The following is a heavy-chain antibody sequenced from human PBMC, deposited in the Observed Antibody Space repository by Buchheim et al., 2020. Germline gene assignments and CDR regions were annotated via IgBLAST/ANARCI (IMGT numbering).Heavy chain of an antibody. CDR3: ARDRRDCTTTSCHYFDY. Sequence: QVQLVQSGAEVKKPGASVKVSCKASGYTFTGYYMHWVRQAPGQGLKWMGWINPNSGGTNYAQKFQGWVTMTRDTSITTAYMELSRLRSDDTAVYYCARDRRDCTTTSCHYFDYWGQGTL. CDR1: GYTFTGYY. J-gene: IGHJ4*02. D-gene: IGHD2-2*01. CDR2: INPNSGGT. V-gene: IGHV1-2*04.